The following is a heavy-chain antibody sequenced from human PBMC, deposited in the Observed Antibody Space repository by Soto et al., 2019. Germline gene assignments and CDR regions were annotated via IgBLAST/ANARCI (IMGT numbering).Heavy chain of an antibody. D-gene: IGHD3-3*01. V-gene: IGHV4-30-4*01. CDR3: ASTYYDFWRGPAGKTYYFDY. CDR2: IYYSGST. J-gene: IGHJ4*02. Sequence: QVQLQESGPGLVKPSQTLSLTCTVSGGSISSGDYYWSWIRQPPGKGLEWIGYIYYSGSTYYNPSRKSRVTISVDTSKNQFSLKLSSVTAADTAVYYCASTYYDFWRGPAGKTYYFDYWCQGTLVTVSS. CDR1: GGSISSGDYY.